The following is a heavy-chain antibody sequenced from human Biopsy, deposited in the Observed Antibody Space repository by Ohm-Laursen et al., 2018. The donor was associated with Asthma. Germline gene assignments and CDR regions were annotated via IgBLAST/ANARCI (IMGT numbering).Heavy chain of an antibody. J-gene: IGHJ4*02. CDR1: GFSVSTRGMS. CDR2: IDWEDDT. CDR3: GRHNDY. V-gene: IGHV2-70*04. Sequence: TQTLTLTCSCSGFSVSTRGMSVSWIRQPPGTALEWLARIDWEDDTFYSTPLRTRLTISKDTSKNQVVLTMTNMDPVDTAIYFCGRHNDYWGQGSLVTVSS. D-gene: IGHD1-1*01.